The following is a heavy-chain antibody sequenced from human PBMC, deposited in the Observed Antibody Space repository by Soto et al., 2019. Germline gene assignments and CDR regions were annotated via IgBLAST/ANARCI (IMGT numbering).Heavy chain of an antibody. Sequence: QVQLVQSGAEVKKPGASVKVSCKASGYTFTSYDINWVRQATGQGLEWMGWRNPISGNTGYAQKFQGRVTMTRNTSISTAYMELSSLRSEDTAVYYCARGGAFGVVSYYYYYGMDVWGQGTTVTVSS. D-gene: IGHD3-3*01. CDR2: RNPISGNT. CDR3: ARGGAFGVVSYYYYYGMDV. V-gene: IGHV1-8*01. J-gene: IGHJ6*02. CDR1: GYTFTSYD.